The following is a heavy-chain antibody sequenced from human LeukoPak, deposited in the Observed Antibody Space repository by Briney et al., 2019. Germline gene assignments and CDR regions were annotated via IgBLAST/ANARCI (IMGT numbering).Heavy chain of an antibody. CDR1: GYTFTGYY. CDR3: ARVTGIAVAGMAAFDI. CDR2: INPNSGGT. V-gene: IGHV1-2*02. J-gene: IGHJ3*02. D-gene: IGHD6-19*01. Sequence: ASVKVSCKASGYTFTGYYMHWVRQAPGQGLEWMGWINPNSGGTNYAQKFQGRVTMTRDTSISTAYMELSRLRSDDTAVYYCARVTGIAVAGMAAFDIWGQGTMVTVSS.